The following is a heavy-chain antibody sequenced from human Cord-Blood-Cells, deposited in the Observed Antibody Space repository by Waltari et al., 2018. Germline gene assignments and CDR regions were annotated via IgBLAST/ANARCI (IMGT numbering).Heavy chain of an antibody. J-gene: IGHJ4*02. CDR3: ARDRVYGSGSLDY. V-gene: IGHV3-7*01. D-gene: IGHD3-10*01. CDR1: GFPFSCYW. CDR2: IKQDGSEK. Sequence: EVQLVESGGGLVQPGGSLRLSCAASGFPFSCYWMSSFRQAPGKGLEWVANIKQDGSEKYYVDSVKGRFTISRDNAKNSLYLQMNSLRAEDTAVYYCARDRVYGSGSLDYWGQGTLVTVSS.